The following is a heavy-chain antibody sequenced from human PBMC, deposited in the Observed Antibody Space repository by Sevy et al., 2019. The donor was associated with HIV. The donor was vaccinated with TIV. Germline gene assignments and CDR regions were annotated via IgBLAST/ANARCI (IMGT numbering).Heavy chain of an antibody. CDR2: TKYRSKWYN. J-gene: IGHJ4*02. V-gene: IGHV6-1*01. Sequence: SQTLSLTCAISGDSVSTNSAAWNWIRQSPSGGLEWLGRTKYRSKWYNDYATSVKSRITINPGTTKNQFSLQLNSVTAEGTAVYYCARESIAAATFPPYFDFWGQGTLVTVSS. CDR3: ARESIAAATFPPYFDF. D-gene: IGHD6-25*01. CDR1: GDSVSTNSAA.